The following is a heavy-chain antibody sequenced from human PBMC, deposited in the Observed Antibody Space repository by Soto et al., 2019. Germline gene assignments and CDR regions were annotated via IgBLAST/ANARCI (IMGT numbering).Heavy chain of an antibody. CDR2: ISSNGGST. CDR1: GVTFSSYA. J-gene: IGHJ4*02. D-gene: IGHD5-12*01. CDR3: ARRGYSGYEIDY. Sequence: VQLVESGGGLVQPGGSLRLSCAASGVTFSSYAMHWVRHAPGKGLEYVSDISSNGGSTYYANSVKGRFTISRDNSKNTLYLEMGSLRAEDMAVYYCARRGYSGYEIDYWGQGTLDTVSS. V-gene: IGHV3-64*01.